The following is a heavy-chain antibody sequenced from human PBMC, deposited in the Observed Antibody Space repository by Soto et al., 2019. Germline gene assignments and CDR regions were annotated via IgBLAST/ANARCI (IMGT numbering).Heavy chain of an antibody. CDR1: GFTFSSYA. D-gene: IGHD6-19*01. Sequence: GGSLRLSCAASGFTFSSYAMSWVRQAPGKGLEWVSAISGSGGSTYFADSVKGRFTISRDNSKNSLFLQMNSLRAEDTAVYYCAKGYNSGWSFFDYWGQGTLVTVSS. CDR3: AKGYNSGWSFFDY. J-gene: IGHJ4*02. V-gene: IGHV3-23*01. CDR2: ISGSGGST.